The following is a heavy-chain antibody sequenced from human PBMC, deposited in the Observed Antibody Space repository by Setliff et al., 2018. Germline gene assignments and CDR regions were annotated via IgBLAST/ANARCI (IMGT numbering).Heavy chain of an antibody. CDR2: IYTRWST. D-gene: IGHD3-3*01. CDR1: GDSISSRRNY. CDR3: ARMSGFQYIDV. J-gene: IGHJ6*03. V-gene: IGHV4-61*09. Sequence: SETLSLTCTVSGDSISSRRNYWGWFRQPAGKELEWIGQIYTRWSTNYNPSLKSRVTISLDTSKNQFSLSLTSVTAEDTAVYYCARMSGFQYIDVWDKGTTVTVSS.